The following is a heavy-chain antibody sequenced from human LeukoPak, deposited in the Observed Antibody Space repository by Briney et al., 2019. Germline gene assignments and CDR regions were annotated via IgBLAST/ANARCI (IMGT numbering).Heavy chain of an antibody. Sequence: GGSLRPSCAASGFTFSSYAMSWVRQAPGKGLEWVSAISGSGGSTYYADSVKGRFTISRDNSKNTLYLQMNSLRAEDTAVYYCVKDRLESWSGFYFGVFDYWGQGALVTVAS. CDR2: ISGSGGST. J-gene: IGHJ4*02. CDR3: VKDRLESWSGFYFGVFDY. D-gene: IGHD3-3*01. V-gene: IGHV3-23*01. CDR1: GFTFSSYA.